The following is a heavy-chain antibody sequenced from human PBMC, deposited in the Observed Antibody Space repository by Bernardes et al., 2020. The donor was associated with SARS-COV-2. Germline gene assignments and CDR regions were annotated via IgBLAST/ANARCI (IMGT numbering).Heavy chain of an antibody. J-gene: IGHJ6*02. CDR2: IYPGDSDT. V-gene: IGHV5-51*01. D-gene: IGHD6-19*01. CDR1: GYSFTSYW. CDR3: ARGRGYSSGWYAKGDYYYGMDV. Sequence: GESLQISCKGSGYSFTSYWIGWVRQMPGTGLEWMGIIYPGDSDTTYSPSFQGQVTISADKSISTAYLQWSSLRSEDTAVYYCARGRGYSSGWYAKGDYYYGMDVWGQGTTVTVSS.